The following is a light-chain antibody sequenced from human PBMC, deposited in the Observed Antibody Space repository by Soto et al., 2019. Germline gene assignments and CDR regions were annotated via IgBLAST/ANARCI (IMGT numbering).Light chain of an antibody. Sequence: DIQMTQSPSSLSASVGDRVTITCRASQSISSYLNWYQQKPGKAPKLLIYAASSLQSGVPSRFSGSGSGTEFTLTISSLQSDDFATYYCLQYNSYSWTFGQGTKVDI. V-gene: IGKV1-17*01. J-gene: IGKJ1*01. CDR1: QSISSY. CDR3: LQYNSYSWT. CDR2: AAS.